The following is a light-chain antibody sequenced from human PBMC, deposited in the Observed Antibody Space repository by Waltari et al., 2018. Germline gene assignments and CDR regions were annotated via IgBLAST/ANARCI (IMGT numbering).Light chain of an antibody. V-gene: IGKV3-15*01. CDR2: RAS. Sequence: LITPSPPTLSVSPGDRATLSCRASQSVGSNVAWYQQRPGQAPRLLISRASARATDIPARFSGSGSGTDFTLTISSVESEDVAVYYCQQYNYWPPWTFGQGTKVEI. CDR1: QSVGSN. CDR3: QQYNYWPPWT. J-gene: IGKJ1*01.